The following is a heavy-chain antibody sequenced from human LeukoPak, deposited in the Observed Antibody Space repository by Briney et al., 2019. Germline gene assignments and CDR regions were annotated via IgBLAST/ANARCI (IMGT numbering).Heavy chain of an antibody. D-gene: IGHD2-2*01. Sequence: VSVKVSCKASGYTFTSYYMHWVRQAPGQGLEWMGIINPSGGSTSYAQKFQGRVTMTRDTSTSTVYMELSSLRSEDTAVYYCASIVVVPAAREDAFDIWGQGTMVTVSS. CDR1: GYTFTSYY. V-gene: IGHV1-46*01. CDR3: ASIVVVPAAREDAFDI. CDR2: INPSGGST. J-gene: IGHJ3*02.